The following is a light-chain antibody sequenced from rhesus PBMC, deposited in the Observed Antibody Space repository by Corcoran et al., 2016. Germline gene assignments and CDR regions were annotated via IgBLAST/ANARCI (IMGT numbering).Light chain of an antibody. CDR3: QQYNSSPWT. J-gene: IGKJ1*01. CDR2: KAS. V-gene: IGKV1-22*01. CDR1: QSVTRW. Sequence: DIQMTQSPSSLSASLGDTVTITCRASQSVTRWLAWYQQRPGKAPTLLIYKASTLQSGVPSRFRGRGSRTEFTLTISSLQSEDFATYYCQQYNSSPWTFGQGTQV.